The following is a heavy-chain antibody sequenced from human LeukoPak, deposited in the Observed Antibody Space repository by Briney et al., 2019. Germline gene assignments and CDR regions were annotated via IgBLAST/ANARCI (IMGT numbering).Heavy chain of an antibody. CDR3: ARDGLYSSGSFDY. CDR2: IYHSGST. CDR1: GYSISGGYY. Sequence: SETLSLTCTVSGYSISGGYYWGWIRQPPGKGLEWIGSIYHSGSTYYNPSLKSRVTISVDTSKNQFSLKLSSVTAADTAVYYCARDGLYSSGSFDYWGQGTLVTVSS. J-gene: IGHJ4*02. D-gene: IGHD6-19*01. V-gene: IGHV4-38-2*02.